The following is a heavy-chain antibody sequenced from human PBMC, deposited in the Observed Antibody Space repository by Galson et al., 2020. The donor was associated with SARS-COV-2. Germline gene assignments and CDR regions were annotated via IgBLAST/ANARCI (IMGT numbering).Heavy chain of an antibody. CDR1: GFTFSSYS. D-gene: IGHD3-22*01. V-gene: IGHV3-21*01. Sequence: GSLRLSCAASGFTFSSYSMNWVRQAPGKGLEWVSSISSSSSYIYYADSVKGRFTISRDNAKNSLYLQMNSLRAEDTAVYYCARDDVYYYDSSEYMDVWGKGTTVTVSS. J-gene: IGHJ6*03. CDR3: ARDDVYYYDSSEYMDV. CDR2: ISSSSSYI.